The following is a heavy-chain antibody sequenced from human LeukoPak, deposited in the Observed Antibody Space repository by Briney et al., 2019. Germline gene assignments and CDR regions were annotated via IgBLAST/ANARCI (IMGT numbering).Heavy chain of an antibody. D-gene: IGHD2-2*01. CDR3: ARHYCSSTSCYAGDSDYYYGMDV. J-gene: IGHJ6*04. CDR1: GYSISSGYY. Sequence: SETLSLTCAVSGYSISSGYYWGWIRQPPGKGLEWIGSIYHSGSTYYNPSLKSRVTISVDTSKNHFSLKLSSVTAADTAVYYCARHYCSSTSCYAGDSDYYYGMDVWGKGTTVTVSS. CDR2: IYHSGST. V-gene: IGHV4-38-2*01.